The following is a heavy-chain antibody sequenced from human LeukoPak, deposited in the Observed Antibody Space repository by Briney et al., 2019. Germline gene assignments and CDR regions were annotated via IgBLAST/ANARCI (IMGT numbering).Heavy chain of an antibody. Sequence: PSETLSLTCSVSGASVSSYYWSWIRQPPGKGPEWIGYFSYSGSTNYNPSLKSRVTISVDTSKNQFSLNLSSVTAADTAVYYCARGPLDSGYTYFDYWGQGTLVSVAS. D-gene: IGHD5-12*01. CDR1: GASVSSYY. CDR3: ARGPLDSGYTYFDY. V-gene: IGHV4-59*02. J-gene: IGHJ4*02. CDR2: FSYSGST.